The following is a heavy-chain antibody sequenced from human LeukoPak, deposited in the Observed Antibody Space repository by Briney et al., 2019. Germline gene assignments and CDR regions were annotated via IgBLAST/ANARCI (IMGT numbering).Heavy chain of an antibody. CDR2: INHSGST. CDR1: GGSFSGYY. J-gene: IGHJ5*02. V-gene: IGHV4-34*01. Sequence: PSETLSLTCAVYGGSFSGYYWSWIRQPPGKGLEWIGEINHSGSTNYNPSLKSRVTISVDTSKNQFSLKLSSVTAADTAVYYCARHSRITMVRGVIVQWFDPWGQGTLVTVSS. D-gene: IGHD3-10*01. CDR3: ARHSRITMVRGVIVQWFDP.